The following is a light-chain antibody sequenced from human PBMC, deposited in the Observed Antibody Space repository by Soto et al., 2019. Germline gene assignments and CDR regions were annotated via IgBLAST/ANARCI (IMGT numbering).Light chain of an antibody. V-gene: IGKV3-11*01. Sequence: EIVLTQSPATLSLSPGERATLSCRASQSVDSYVAWYQQKPGQAPRLLIYDASNRASGIPARFSGSGSGTDFTLTISSLEPEDFAVYYCQQRKFWPPLTFGGGTKVEIK. CDR1: QSVDSY. J-gene: IGKJ4*01. CDR2: DAS. CDR3: QQRKFWPPLT.